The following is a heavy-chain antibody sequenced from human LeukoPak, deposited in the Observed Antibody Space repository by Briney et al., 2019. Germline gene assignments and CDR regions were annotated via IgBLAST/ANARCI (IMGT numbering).Heavy chain of an antibody. V-gene: IGHV1-2*06. D-gene: IGHD3-10*01. CDR2: INPNSGGT. Sequence: ASVKVSCKASGYTFTGYYMHWVRQAPGQGLEWMGRINPNSGGTSYAQRFRGRVTLTRDTSITTAYMELTSLRSDDTAVYYCARDRGSGDVFDYWGQGTLVTVSS. J-gene: IGHJ4*02. CDR3: ARDRGSGDVFDY. CDR1: GYTFTGYY.